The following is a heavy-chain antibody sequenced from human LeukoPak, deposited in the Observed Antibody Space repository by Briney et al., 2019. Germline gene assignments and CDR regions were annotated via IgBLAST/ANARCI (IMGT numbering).Heavy chain of an antibody. CDR1: GGPITSSSYY. CDR2: IYYSGST. Sequence: SETLSLTCSVSGGPITSSSYYWGWIRQPPGKGLEWIGSIYYSGSTYYNPSLKSRVTISVDTSKNQFSLKLSSVTAADTAVYYCASQPSGLDVWGKGTTVTVSS. J-gene: IGHJ6*04. CDR3: ASQPSGLDV. V-gene: IGHV4-39*01. D-gene: IGHD3-3*01.